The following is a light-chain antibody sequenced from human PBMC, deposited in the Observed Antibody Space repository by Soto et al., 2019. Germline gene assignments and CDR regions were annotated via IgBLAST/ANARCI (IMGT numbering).Light chain of an antibody. CDR2: GAS. J-gene: IGKJ5*01. CDR1: QSVSSN. V-gene: IGKV3-20*01. CDR3: QQYGSSSIT. Sequence: EIVMTQSPSTLSVSPGEIPSLSFRASQSVSSNLVWYQQKPGQAPRLLIYGASSRATGIPDRFSGSGSGTDFTLTISRLEPEDFAVYYCQQYGSSSITFGQGTRLEIK.